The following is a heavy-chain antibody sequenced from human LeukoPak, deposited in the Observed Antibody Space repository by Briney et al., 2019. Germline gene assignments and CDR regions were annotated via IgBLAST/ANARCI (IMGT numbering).Heavy chain of an antibody. CDR2: IDGDGSSR. J-gene: IGHJ6*02. V-gene: IGHV3-74*01. Sequence: GGSLRLSCAASGFTFTSYWIHWGRQVPGKGLEWVSRIDGDGSSRSYADSVQGRFTISRDNGKKTVFLQMNSLSAEDAAVYYCARILEGYYYFGLDVCGQGTTVIVSS. CDR3: ARILEGYYYFGLDV. D-gene: IGHD3/OR15-3a*01. CDR1: GFTFTSYW.